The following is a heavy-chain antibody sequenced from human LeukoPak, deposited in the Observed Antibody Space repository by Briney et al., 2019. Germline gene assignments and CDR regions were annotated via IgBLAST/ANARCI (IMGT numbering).Heavy chain of an antibody. CDR3: ARSTRNYYDSSGELKYFQH. Sequence: SETLSLTCTVSGGSISSYYWSWIRQPPGKGLEWIGYIYYSGSTNYNPSLKSRVTISVDTSKNQFSLKLSSVTAADTAVYYCARSTRNYYDSSGELKYFQHWGQGTLVTVSS. CDR1: GGSISSYY. CDR2: IYYSGST. J-gene: IGHJ1*01. V-gene: IGHV4-59*01. D-gene: IGHD3-22*01.